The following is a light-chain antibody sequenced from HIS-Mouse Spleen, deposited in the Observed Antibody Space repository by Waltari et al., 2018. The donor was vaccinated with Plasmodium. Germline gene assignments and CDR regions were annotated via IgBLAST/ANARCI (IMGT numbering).Light chain of an antibody. Sequence: SYELTQPPSVSVSPGPTARITFSGDALPNKYAYWYQQKSGQAPVLVIYEDSKRPSGIPERFSGSSSGTMATLTISGAQVEDEADYYCDSTDSSGNHRVFGGGTKLTVL. V-gene: IGLV3-10*01. CDR3: DSTDSSGNHRV. J-gene: IGLJ3*02. CDR2: EDS. CDR1: ALPNKY.